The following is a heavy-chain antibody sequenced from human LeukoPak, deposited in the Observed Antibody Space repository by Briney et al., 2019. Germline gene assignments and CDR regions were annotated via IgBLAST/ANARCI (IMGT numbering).Heavy chain of an antibody. CDR1: GFTFSDYW. J-gene: IGHJ4*02. V-gene: IGHV3-7*01. CDR2: IRQDDSEK. CDR3: ATDRQLGTWDPRFNY. D-gene: IGHD1-7*01. Sequence: PGGSLRLSCSASGFTFSDYWMMWVRQAPGKGLEWVGNIRQDDSEKNYVDSVKGRFTISRDNAKFSLYLQMNSLRAEDTAIYYCATDRQLGTWDPRFNYWGQGTLVTVSS.